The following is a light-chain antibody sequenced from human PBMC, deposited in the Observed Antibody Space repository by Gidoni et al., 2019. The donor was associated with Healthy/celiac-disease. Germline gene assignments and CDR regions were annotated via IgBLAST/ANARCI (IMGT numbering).Light chain of an antibody. Sequence: EIVLTQSPATLSLSPGESAPPSCRASQSASSYLAWYQQKPGQAPRLLIYDASNRATGIPARFSGSWSGTDFTLTISCLEPEDFAVYYCQQRSNWPPELTFGGGTKVEIK. CDR2: DAS. CDR3: QQRSNWPPELT. CDR1: QSASSY. V-gene: IGKV3-11*01. J-gene: IGKJ4*01.